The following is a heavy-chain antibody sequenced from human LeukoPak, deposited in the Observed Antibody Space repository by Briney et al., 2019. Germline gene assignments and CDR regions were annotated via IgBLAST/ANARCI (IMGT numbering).Heavy chain of an antibody. J-gene: IGHJ4*02. CDR2: IWYDGSNK. V-gene: IGHV3-33*01. D-gene: IGHD3-22*01. CDR1: GFTFSSYG. Sequence: GGSLRLSCVASGFTFSSYGMHWVRQAPGKGLEWVAVIWYDGSNKYYAESVKGRFTISRDNSKNTLYLQMNSLRAEDTAVYYCAHQNHYYDQGSLGYFDYWGQGTLVTVSS. CDR3: AHQNHYYDQGSLGYFDY.